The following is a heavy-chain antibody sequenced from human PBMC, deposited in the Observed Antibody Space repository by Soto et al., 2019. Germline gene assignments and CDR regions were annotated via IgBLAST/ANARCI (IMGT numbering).Heavy chain of an antibody. CDR2: IWNDGIRK. Sequence: GWSLRLSCAAAGFTFSRYGIHWVRQAPGKGLGGGALIWNDGIRKVYVDSVKGRFSISRDNSKNTLDLQMNSMRAEDTAVYYCARDDANEDNAFDNWGTRTL. CDR3: ARDDANEDNAFDN. J-gene: IGHJ4*02. V-gene: IGHV3-33*01. D-gene: IGHD1-1*01. CDR1: GFTFSRYG.